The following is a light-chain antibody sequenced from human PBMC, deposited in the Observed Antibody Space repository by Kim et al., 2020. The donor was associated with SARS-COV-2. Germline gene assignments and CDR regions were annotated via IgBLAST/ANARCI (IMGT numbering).Light chain of an antibody. CDR1: QSVALL. V-gene: IGKV3-15*01. CDR3: QQYNEWPST. Sequence: LSVSPGERVPLSCRASQSVALLAWYQQKPGQAPRLVIHGASTRATGIPARFSGSGSETEFTLTISSLQSEDFAIYYCQQYNEWPSTFGQGTRLEIK. CDR2: GAS. J-gene: IGKJ5*01.